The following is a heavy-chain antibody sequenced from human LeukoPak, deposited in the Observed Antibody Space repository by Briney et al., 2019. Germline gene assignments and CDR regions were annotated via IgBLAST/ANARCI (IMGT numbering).Heavy chain of an antibody. CDR3: ARTKELVPGTFDI. CDR2: IYPGDSDT. Sequence: GESLKISCKGSGYSFTSYWIGWVRQMPGKGLEWMGLIYPGDSDTRYSPSFQGQVTISVDKSISTAYLQWSSLKASDTAMYYCARTKELVPGTFDIWGQGTMVTVSS. V-gene: IGHV5-51*01. D-gene: IGHD6-6*01. CDR1: GYSFTSYW. J-gene: IGHJ3*02.